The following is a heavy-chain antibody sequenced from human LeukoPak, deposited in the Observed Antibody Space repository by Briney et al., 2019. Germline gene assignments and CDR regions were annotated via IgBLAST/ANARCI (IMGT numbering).Heavy chain of an antibody. Sequence: SETLSHTCTVSGGSISNYYWTWIRQPPGKGLEWIGFVSYSGDTNYSPSFNGRVTISLDTSKSQFSPNLNSVTAADTAVYFCARGGASSRYFGYWGQGTLVTVS. CDR1: GGSISNYY. J-gene: IGHJ4*02. V-gene: IGHV4-59*01. CDR2: VSYSGDT. D-gene: IGHD1-26*01. CDR3: ARGGASSRYFGY.